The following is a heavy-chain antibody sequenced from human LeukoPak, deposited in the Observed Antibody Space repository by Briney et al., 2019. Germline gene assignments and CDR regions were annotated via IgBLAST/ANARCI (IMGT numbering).Heavy chain of an antibody. D-gene: IGHD3-3*01. CDR3: ARDERLLSFLK. CDR2: INHDGSEK. Sequence: GGSLRLSCVASGFSFSGYWMTRVRQAPGKGLEWVANINHDGSEKYYLDSVRGRFTISRDNAKNSLYLQMNSLRAEDTAIYYCARDERLLSFLKWGQGTLVTVSS. V-gene: IGHV3-7*03. J-gene: IGHJ4*02. CDR1: GFSFSGYW.